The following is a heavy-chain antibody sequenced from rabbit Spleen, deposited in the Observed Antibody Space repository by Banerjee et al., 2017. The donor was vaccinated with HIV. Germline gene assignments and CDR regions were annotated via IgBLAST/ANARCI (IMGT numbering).Heavy chain of an antibody. CDR1: GFSLSTYG. CDR2: IGAGITYTT. J-gene: IGHJ6*01. D-gene: IGHD1-1*01. CDR3: ARDTSSSFSSYGMDL. V-gene: IGHV1S40*01. Sequence: QSLEESGGDLVKPGASLTLTCTASGFSLSTYGVSWVRQAAGKGPEWIACIGAGITYTTYYATWAKGRFTISKTSSTTVTLQMTSLTAADTATYFCARDTSSSFSSYGMDLWGPGTLVTVS.